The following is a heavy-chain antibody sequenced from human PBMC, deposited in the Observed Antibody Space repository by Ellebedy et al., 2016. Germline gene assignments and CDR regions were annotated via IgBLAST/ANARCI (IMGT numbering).Heavy chain of an antibody. V-gene: IGHV3-15*07. CDR1: GFTFSNAW. CDR3: TTDPLSSTRTYYYYGMDV. D-gene: IGHD2-2*01. CDR2: IKSKTDGGTT. J-gene: IGHJ6*02. Sequence: GGSLRLSCAASGFTFSNAWMNWVRQAPGKGLEWVGRIKSKTDGGTTDYAAPVKGRFTISRDDSKNTLYLQMNSLKTEDTAVYYCTTDPLSSTRTYYYYGMDVWGQGTTVTVSS.